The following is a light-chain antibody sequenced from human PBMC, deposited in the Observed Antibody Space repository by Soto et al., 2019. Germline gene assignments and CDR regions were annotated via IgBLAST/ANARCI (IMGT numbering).Light chain of an antibody. CDR3: AAWDDSLDGPV. V-gene: IGLV1-44*01. CDR1: SSNIGSNT. CDR2: SNN. Sequence: QSVLTQPPSASGAPGQRVTISCSGSSSNIGSNTVNWYQQFPGTAPRVLMYSNNQRPSGVPDRFSGSKSGTSVFLAISGLQSDDEADCYCAAWDDSLDGPVFGGGTKLTVL. J-gene: IGLJ3*02.